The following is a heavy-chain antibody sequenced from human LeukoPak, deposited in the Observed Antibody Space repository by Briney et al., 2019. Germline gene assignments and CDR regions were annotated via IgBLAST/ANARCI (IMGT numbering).Heavy chain of an antibody. J-gene: IGHJ4*02. CDR1: GFSFSDAW. D-gene: IGHD5-24*01. CDR2: IYSGGTT. Sequence: GGSLRLSCAASGFSFSDAWMNWVRQAPGKGLEWVSVIYSGGTTYYADSVKGRFTISRDNSKNTLYLQMNSLRADDTAVYYCASGRWLQLLGYWGQGTLVTVSS. CDR3: ASGRWLQLLGY. V-gene: IGHV3-53*01.